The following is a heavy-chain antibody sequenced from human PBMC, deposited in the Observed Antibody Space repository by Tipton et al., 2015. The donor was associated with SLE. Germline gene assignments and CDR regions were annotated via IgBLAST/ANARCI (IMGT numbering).Heavy chain of an antibody. CDR3: ARMDFWSGYYPRWFDP. J-gene: IGHJ5*02. V-gene: IGHV4-59*01. D-gene: IGHD3-3*01. CDR2: IYYSGST. CDR1: GGSISSYY. Sequence: TLSLTCTVSGGSISSYYWSWIRQPPGKGLEWIGYIYYSGSTNYNPSLKGRVTISVDTSKNQFSPKLSSVTAADTAVYYCARMDFWSGYYPRWFDPWGQGTLVTVSS.